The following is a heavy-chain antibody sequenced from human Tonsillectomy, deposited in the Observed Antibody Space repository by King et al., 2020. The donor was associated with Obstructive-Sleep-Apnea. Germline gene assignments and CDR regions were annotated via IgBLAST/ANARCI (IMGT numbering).Heavy chain of an antibody. J-gene: IGHJ4*02. CDR2: IKSKNKGGTS. CDR1: GFTFRNAW. V-gene: IGHV3-15*01. Sequence: VQLVESGGGLVKPGGSHRLSCAASGFTFRNAWMSWVRQATGKGLEWVGRIKSKNKGGTSDYPAHVKGRFTIPRDESKNTRYLQMNSLKIEDTAIYYCSTEHDWGQGTLVTVSS. CDR3: STEHD.